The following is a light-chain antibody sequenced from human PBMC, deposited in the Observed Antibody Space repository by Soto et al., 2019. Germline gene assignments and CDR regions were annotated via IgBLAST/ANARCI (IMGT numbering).Light chain of an antibody. CDR1: SSDVGGYNY. CDR2: EVS. V-gene: IGLV2-8*01. CDR3: RSYAGSNNVV. Sequence: QSALTQPPSASGSPGQSVTISCTGTSSDVGGYNYVSWYQQNPGKAPKLMIYEVSKRPSGVPDRFSGSKSGNTASLAVSGLQAEDEADYYCRSYAGSNNVVFGGGTKVTVL. J-gene: IGLJ2*01.